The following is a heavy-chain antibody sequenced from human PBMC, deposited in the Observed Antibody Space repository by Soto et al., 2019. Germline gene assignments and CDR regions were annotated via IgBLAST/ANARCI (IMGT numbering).Heavy chain of an antibody. J-gene: IGHJ6*02. V-gene: IGHV4-34*01. D-gene: IGHD2-21*01. CDR3: AGQVGITVPGAGDWYHYYGMDV. Sequence: SETLSLTCGVNGGSVSVHYWSWIRHPPGKGLEWIGEINHSGNTNYNPSLKGRVTISVDTSKNQFSLKLSSVTAADTAVYFCAGQVGITVPGAGDWYHYYGMDVWGQGSTVTVSS. CDR2: INHSGNT. CDR1: GGSVSVHY.